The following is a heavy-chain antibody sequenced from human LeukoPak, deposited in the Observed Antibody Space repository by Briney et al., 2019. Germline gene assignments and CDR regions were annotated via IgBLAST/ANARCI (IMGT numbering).Heavy chain of an antibody. CDR1: GYSISSGYY. CDR2: IYHSGST. V-gene: IGHV4-38-2*01. Sequence: SETLSLTCSVSGYSISSGYYWGWIRQPPGKGLEWIGSIYHSGSTNYNPSLKSRVTISVDTSKNQFSLKLSSVTAADTAVYYCAGPRDTAMVDDAFDIWGQGTMVTVSS. D-gene: IGHD5-18*01. CDR3: AGPRDTAMVDDAFDI. J-gene: IGHJ3*02.